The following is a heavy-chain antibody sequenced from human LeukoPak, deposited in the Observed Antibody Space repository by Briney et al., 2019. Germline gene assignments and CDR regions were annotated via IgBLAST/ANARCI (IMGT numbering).Heavy chain of an antibody. Sequence: SSETLSLTCTVSGGSISSYYWSWIRQPPGKGLEWIGYIYYSRSTNYNPSLKSRVTISVDTSKNQFSLKLSSVTAADTAVYYCARARGAFDIWGQGTMVTVSS. CDR1: GGSISSYY. V-gene: IGHV4-59*01. CDR2: IYYSRST. D-gene: IGHD3-10*01. CDR3: ARARGAFDI. J-gene: IGHJ3*02.